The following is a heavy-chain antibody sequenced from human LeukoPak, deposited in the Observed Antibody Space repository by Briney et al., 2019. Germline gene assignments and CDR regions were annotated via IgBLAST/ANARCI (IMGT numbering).Heavy chain of an antibody. CDR2: IKQDGSEK. D-gene: IGHD1-26*01. V-gene: IGHV3-7*01. CDR1: GFTFSSYA. J-gene: IGHJ4*02. CDR3: ARRIVGPSSGGDY. Sequence: GGSLRLSCADSGFTFSSYAMSWVRQAPGKGLELVANIKQDGSEKYYVDSVQGRFTIPRDNAKNSLYLQMNSLRVEDTAVYYCARRIVGPSSGGDYWGQGTPVTVSS.